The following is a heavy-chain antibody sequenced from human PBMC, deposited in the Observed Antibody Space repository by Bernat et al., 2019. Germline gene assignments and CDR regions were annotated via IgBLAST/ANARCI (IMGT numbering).Heavy chain of an antibody. J-gene: IGHJ4*02. D-gene: IGHD6-13*01. CDR3: ARGGGIAAADTEFDY. CDR1: GYTFTGYY. V-gene: IGHV1-2*04. Sequence: QVQLVQSGAEVKKPGASVKVSCKASGYTFTGYYMHWVRQAPGQGLEWMGWINPNSGGTNYAQKFQGWVTMTRDTSSSTAYMELSRLRSDDTAVYYCARGGGIAAADTEFDYWGQGTLVTVSS. CDR2: INPNSGGT.